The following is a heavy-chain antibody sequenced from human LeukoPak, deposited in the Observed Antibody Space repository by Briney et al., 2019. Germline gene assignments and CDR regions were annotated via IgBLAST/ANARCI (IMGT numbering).Heavy chain of an antibody. J-gene: IGHJ4*02. CDR1: GFPFSSYE. V-gene: IGHV3-48*03. Sequence: GGSLRLSCAGSGFPFSSYEMNWLRQAPGKGLEWVSHIDSSGITIYYGDSVKGRFTISRDNAKNSIYLQMDSLRVEDTAIYYCARDSVGDLLDYWGQGTLVTVSS. CDR2: IDSSGITI. CDR3: ARDSVGDLLDY. D-gene: IGHD4-17*01.